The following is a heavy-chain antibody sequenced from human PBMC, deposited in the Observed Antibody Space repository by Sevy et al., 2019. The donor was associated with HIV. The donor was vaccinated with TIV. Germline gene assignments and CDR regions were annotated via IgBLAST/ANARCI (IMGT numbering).Heavy chain of an antibody. CDR3: ARALYAYSSY. D-gene: IGHD4-4*01. Sequence: GGSLRLSCAASGFTFSSFWMTWVRQAPGKGLEWVANINQDGSEIHYVDSVKGRFSISRDNAKNSLNLQMNSLGAEDTAVYYWARALYAYSSYWGQGTLVTVSS. V-gene: IGHV3-7*01. J-gene: IGHJ4*02. CDR2: INQDGSEI. CDR1: GFTFSSFW.